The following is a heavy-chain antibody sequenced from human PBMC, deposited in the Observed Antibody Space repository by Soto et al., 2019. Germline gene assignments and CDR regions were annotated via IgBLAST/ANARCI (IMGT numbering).Heavy chain of an antibody. CDR2: SYYSGST. CDR1: GGSISSGGYY. V-gene: IGHV4-31*03. J-gene: IGHJ4*02. Sequence: QVQLQESGPGLVKPSQTLSLTCTVYGGSISSGGYYWSWIRQHPGKGLEWIGYSYYSGSTSYNPSLKSRVTLSVDTSKNQFSLNLSSVTAVDTAVYYCAGIYSGSHGETLRYWGQATLVTVSS. D-gene: IGHD1-26*01. CDR3: AGIYSGSHGETLRY.